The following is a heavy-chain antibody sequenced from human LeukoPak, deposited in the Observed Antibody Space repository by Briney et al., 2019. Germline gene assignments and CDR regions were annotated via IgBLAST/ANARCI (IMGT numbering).Heavy chain of an antibody. Sequence: ASVKVSCKASGYTFTSYYMHWVRQAPGQGLQWMGIINPSGCSTSYAQKFQGRVTMTRDTSTSIVYMELSSLRSEDTAVYYCARDPGHIVVVVAATRSYYFDYWGQGTLVTVSS. CDR2: INPSGCST. CDR1: GYTFTSYY. D-gene: IGHD2-15*01. V-gene: IGHV1-46*01. J-gene: IGHJ4*02. CDR3: ARDPGHIVVVVAATRSYYFDY.